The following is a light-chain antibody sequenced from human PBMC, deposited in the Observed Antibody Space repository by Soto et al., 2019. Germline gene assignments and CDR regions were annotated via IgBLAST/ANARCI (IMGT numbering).Light chain of an antibody. J-gene: IGKJ1*01. CDR3: QRSCTTWT. CDR1: QDMNSY. CDR2: GAS. Sequence: EIECTQSRSPLYASIGDRDTITFRASQDMNSYISWYQHPPGTAPKLLIYGASTLQSGVPARFSGSGSGTDFTLTSSNVQPEDFVNYYCQRSCTTWTFGQGTKVDIK. V-gene: IGKV1-39*01.